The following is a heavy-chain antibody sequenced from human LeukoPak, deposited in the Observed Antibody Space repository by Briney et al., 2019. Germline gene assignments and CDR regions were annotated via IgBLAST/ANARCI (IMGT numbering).Heavy chain of an antibody. V-gene: IGHV3-7*01. Sequence: GGSLRLSCAASGFTFSGYWMSWVRQAPGKGLEWVANIKQDGSEKYYVDSMKGRFTISRDNAKNSLYLQKNSLRVEDTAVYYCARGPSYCGTNCYYYFEYWGQGILVTVSS. D-gene: IGHD2-21*01. CDR1: GFTFSGYW. J-gene: IGHJ4*02. CDR3: ARGPSYCGTNCYYYFEY. CDR2: IKQDGSEK.